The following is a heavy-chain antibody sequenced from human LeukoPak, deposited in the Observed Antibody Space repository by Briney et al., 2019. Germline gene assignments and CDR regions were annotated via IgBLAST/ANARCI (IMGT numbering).Heavy chain of an antibody. CDR3: ARRRYSVYDFDY. CDR2: ICSDGSNK. Sequence: GTSLRLSCAASGFTFSSYGMHWVRQAPGKGLEWVAVICSDGSNKYYADSVKGRFTISRDNSKNTLYLQMNSLRAEDTAVYYCARRRYSVYDFDYWGQGTLVTVSS. V-gene: IGHV3-33*01. J-gene: IGHJ4*02. D-gene: IGHD5/OR15-5a*01. CDR1: GFTFSSYG.